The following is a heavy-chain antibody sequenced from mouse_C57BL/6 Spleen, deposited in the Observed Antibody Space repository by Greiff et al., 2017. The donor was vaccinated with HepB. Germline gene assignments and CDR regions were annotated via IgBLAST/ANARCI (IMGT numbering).Heavy chain of an antibody. D-gene: IGHD1-1*01. CDR2: IDPSDSYT. V-gene: IGHV1-50*01. CDR3: ARGNYYGSSLYYAMDY. J-gene: IGHJ4*01. CDR1: GYTFTSYW. Sequence: VQLQQPGAELVKPGASVKLSCKASGYTFTSYWMQWVKQRPGQGLEWIGEIDPSDSYTNYNQKFKGKATLTVDTSSSTAYMQLSSLTSEDSAVYYCARGNYYGSSLYYAMDYWGQGTSVTVSS.